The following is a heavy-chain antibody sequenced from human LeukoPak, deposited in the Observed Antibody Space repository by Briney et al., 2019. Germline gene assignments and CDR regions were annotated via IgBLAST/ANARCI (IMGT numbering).Heavy chain of an antibody. CDR1: GFTFSSYA. Sequence: PGGSLRLSCAASGFTFSSYAMSWVRQAPGNGLEWVSVISGSGGSTYYADSVKGRFTISRDNSKNTVYLQINTLRTDDAAIYYCAKPYPTLTTSAVLDNWGQGTLVTVSS. V-gene: IGHV3-23*01. D-gene: IGHD1-1*01. J-gene: IGHJ4*02. CDR2: ISGSGGST. CDR3: AKPYPTLTTSAVLDN.